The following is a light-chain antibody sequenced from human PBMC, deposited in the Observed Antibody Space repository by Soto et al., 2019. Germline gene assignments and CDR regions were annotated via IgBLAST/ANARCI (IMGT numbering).Light chain of an antibody. Sequence: DLQMTQSPSSLSASVGDRVAITCRASQTIRTYLSWYQQKSGKAPKLLIYAASTLQSGVPSRFSGSGSGTDFTLTISSLKPDDFATYYCQHYNSYPEAFGHGTKVDIK. CDR3: QHYNSYPEA. CDR2: AAS. V-gene: IGKV1-17*01. J-gene: IGKJ1*01. CDR1: QTIRTY.